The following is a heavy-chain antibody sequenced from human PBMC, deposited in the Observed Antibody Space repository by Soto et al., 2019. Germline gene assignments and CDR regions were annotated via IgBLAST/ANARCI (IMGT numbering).Heavy chain of an antibody. Sequence: GGSLRLSCAASGIAFNSHTMYWVRQPPGKGLEWFSYISSSGSSTYYADSVKGRFTISRDNARNSLSLQMNGLRDEDTAVYYCARGRTDYAYFESWGQGTLVTVSS. CDR3: ARGRTDYAYFES. CDR1: GIAFNSHT. J-gene: IGHJ4*02. V-gene: IGHV3-48*02. D-gene: IGHD3-16*01. CDR2: ISSSGSST.